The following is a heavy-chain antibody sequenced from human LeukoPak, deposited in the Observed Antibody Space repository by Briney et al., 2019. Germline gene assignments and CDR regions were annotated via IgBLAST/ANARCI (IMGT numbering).Heavy chain of an antibody. CDR3: AREVNWRFDY. CDR1: GFTFSSYS. Sequence: GGSLRLSCAASGFTFSSYSMYWVRQAPGKGLEYVSAISSNGGSTYYANSVKGRFTISRDNSKNTLYLQMGSLRGEDMAVYYCAREVNWRFDYWGQGTLVTVSS. D-gene: IGHD1-1*01. CDR2: ISSNGGST. V-gene: IGHV3-64*01. J-gene: IGHJ4*02.